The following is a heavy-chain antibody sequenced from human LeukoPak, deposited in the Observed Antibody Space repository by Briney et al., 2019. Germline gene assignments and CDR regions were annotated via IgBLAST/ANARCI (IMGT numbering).Heavy chain of an antibody. CDR2: INPNSGGT. CDR1: GYTFTGYY. CDR3: ARTFSYGSGSYYHELGLDP. V-gene: IGHV1-2*02. J-gene: IGHJ5*02. D-gene: IGHD3-10*01. Sequence: GASVKVSCKASGYTFTGYYMHWVRQAPGQGLEWMGWINPNSGGTNYAQKFQGRVTMTRDTSISTAYMELSRLRSEDTAVYYCARTFSYGSGSYYHELGLDPWGQGTLVSVSS.